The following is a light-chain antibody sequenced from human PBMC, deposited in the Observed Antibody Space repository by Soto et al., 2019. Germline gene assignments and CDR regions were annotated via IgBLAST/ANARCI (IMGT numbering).Light chain of an antibody. CDR3: QQRSNWPYT. CDR2: DAS. Sequence: EIVLTQSPATLSLSPGERATLACRSSQSVSSYLAWYQQKPGQAPMLLIYDASNRSTGIPARFSGSGSVTDFTLTISSLEPEAFAVYYCQQRSNWPYTFGQGTKLEIK. CDR1: QSVSSY. J-gene: IGKJ2*01. V-gene: IGKV3-11*01.